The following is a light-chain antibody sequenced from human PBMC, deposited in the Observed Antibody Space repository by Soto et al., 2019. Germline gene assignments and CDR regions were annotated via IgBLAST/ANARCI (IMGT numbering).Light chain of an antibody. J-gene: IGLJ2*01. Sequence: QSALTQPPSASGSPGQSVTISCTGTSSDVGGYNYVSWYQQHPGKAPKLMIDEVTKRPSGVPDRFSGSKSGNTASLTVSGLQAKDEADYYCSSYAGSNNFVVFGGGTKVTVL. V-gene: IGLV2-8*01. CDR1: SSDVGGYNY. CDR3: SSYAGSNNFVV. CDR2: EVT.